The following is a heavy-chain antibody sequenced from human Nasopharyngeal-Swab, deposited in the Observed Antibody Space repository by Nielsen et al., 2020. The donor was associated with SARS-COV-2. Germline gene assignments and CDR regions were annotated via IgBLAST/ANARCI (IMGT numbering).Heavy chain of an antibody. CDR2: INHSGST. CDR3: ASFMRPCGGDCYSHYYYYGMDV. J-gene: IGHJ6*02. D-gene: IGHD2-21*01. Sequence: WIRQPPGKGLERIGEINHSGSTNYNPSLKSRVTISVDTSKNQFSLKLSSVTAADTAVYYCASFMRPCGGDCYSHYYYYGMDVWGQGTTVTVSS. V-gene: IGHV4-34*01.